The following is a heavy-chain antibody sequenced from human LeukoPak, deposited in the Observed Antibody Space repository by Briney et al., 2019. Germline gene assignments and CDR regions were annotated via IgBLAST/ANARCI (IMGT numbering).Heavy chain of an antibody. V-gene: IGHV1-2*02. Sequence: GASVKVSCKASGYTFTGYYMQWVRQAPGQGLEWMGWIDPKSGGTNYAQKFQGRVTMTRGTSITTVYMELSRLRSDDTAVYYCARSGAGQQLVPNDYWGQGTLVTVSS. J-gene: IGHJ4*02. CDR3: ARSGAGQQLVPNDY. CDR2: IDPKSGGT. CDR1: GYTFTGYY. D-gene: IGHD6-13*01.